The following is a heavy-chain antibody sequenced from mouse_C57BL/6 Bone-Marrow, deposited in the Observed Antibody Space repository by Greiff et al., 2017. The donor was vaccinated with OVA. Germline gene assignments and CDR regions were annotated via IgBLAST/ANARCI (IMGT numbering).Heavy chain of an antibody. D-gene: IGHD2-4*01. CDR3: ARRGNVSYDYDV. J-gene: IGHJ2*01. V-gene: IGHV1-81*01. Sequence: VQLQQSGAELARPGASVKLSCKASGYTFTNYGMSWVKQRPGQGLEWIGEIYPRSGTTSYNEKFKGKATLTADKSSSTAYMELRSLTSEDDAVYFCARRGNVSYDYDVWGQGTTLTVDS. CDR2: IYPRSGTT. CDR1: GYTFTNYG.